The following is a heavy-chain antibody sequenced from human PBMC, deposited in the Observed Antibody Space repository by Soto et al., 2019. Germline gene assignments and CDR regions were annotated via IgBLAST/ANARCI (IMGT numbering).Heavy chain of an antibody. CDR1: GGSISSYY. D-gene: IGHD3-9*01. CDR3: AGESTYYDILAGWSTYNWFDP. Sequence: PSETLSLTCTVSGGSISSYYWSWIRQPPGKGLEWIGYMYYSGSTNYNPSLRSRVIISVDTSKNQFSLKLSSVTAADTAVYYCAGESTYYDILAGWSTYNWFDPWGQGTLVTVSS. CDR2: MYYSGST. J-gene: IGHJ5*02. V-gene: IGHV4-59*01.